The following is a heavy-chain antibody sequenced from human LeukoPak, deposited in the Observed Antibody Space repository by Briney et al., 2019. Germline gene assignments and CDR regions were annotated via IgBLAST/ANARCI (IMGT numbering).Heavy chain of an antibody. CDR1: GGTFSSYG. V-gene: IGHV1-69*13. J-gene: IGHJ4*02. D-gene: IGHD3-9*01. CDR3: ARSPSYYDILTGYPHTYYFDY. Sequence: SVKVSCKASGGTFSSYGFSWVRQAPGQGLEWVGGIIPIFGTANYAQKFQGRVTITADESTSTAYMELSSLRSEDTAVYYCARSPSYYDILTGYPHTYYFDYWGQGTLVTVSS. CDR2: IIPIFGTA.